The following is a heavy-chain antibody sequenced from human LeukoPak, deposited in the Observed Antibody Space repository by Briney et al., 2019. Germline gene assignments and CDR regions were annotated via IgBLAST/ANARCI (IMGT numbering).Heavy chain of an antibody. V-gene: IGHV3-21*01. Sequence: PGGSLRLSCAASGFTFSSYSMNWVRQAPGKGLEWVSSISSSSSYIYYADSVKGRFTISRDNAKNSLYLQMNSLRAEDTAVYYCASNLVVPAAPFDYWGQGTLVTVSS. CDR3: ASNLVVPAAPFDY. J-gene: IGHJ4*02. D-gene: IGHD2-2*01. CDR2: ISSSSSYI. CDR1: GFTFSSYS.